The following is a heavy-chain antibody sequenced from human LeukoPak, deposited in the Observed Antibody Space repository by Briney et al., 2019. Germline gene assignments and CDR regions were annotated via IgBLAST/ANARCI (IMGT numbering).Heavy chain of an antibody. CDR1: GFTFSSYA. J-gene: IGHJ4*02. CDR2: IGGRDGST. CDR3: AKGHYYGSGSLDY. V-gene: IGHV3-23*01. Sequence: GGSLRLSCAASGFTFSSYAMSWVRQTPGKGLEWVSAIGGRDGSTYYADSVKGRFTISRDNSKNTLYVQMNSLRAEDTAVYYCAKGHYYGSGSLDYWGQGTLVTVSS. D-gene: IGHD3-10*01.